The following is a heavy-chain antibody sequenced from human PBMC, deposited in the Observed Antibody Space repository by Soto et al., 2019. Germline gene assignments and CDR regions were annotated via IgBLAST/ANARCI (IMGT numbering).Heavy chain of an antibody. CDR2: ISYDGSYK. CDR1: GFTFSSYA. Sequence: HPGGSLRLSCAASGFTFSSYAMHWVRQAPGKGLEWVAVISYDGSYKYYADSVKGRFTISRDNSKNTLYLQMNSLRAEDTAVHYCALCEYYFDDWGKGTLVTVAS. CDR3: ALCEYYFDD. J-gene: IGHJ4*02. V-gene: IGHV3-30-3*01.